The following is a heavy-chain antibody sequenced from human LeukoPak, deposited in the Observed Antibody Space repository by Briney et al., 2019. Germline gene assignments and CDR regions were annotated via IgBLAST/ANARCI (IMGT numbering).Heavy chain of an antibody. J-gene: IGHJ6*03. CDR3: ARGPYDFWSASYSSQYYMDV. CDR1: GFIFSNYA. CDR2: ISYDGINK. V-gene: IGHV3-30*03. Sequence: PGGSLRLSCAASGFIFSNYAMYWVRQAPGKGLEWVALISYDGINKYSADSVRGRFTISRDNSKNTLYVQMNSLRAEDTAVYFCARGPYDFWSASYSSQYYMDVWGRGTTVTVSS. D-gene: IGHD3-3*01.